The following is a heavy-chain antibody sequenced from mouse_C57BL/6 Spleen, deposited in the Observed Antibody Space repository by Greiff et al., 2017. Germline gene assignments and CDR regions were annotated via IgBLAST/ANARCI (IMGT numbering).Heavy chain of an antibody. CDR2: INPYNGCT. CDR3: ARKEGYYDPFAY. D-gene: IGHD2-3*01. V-gene: IGHV1-19*01. Sequence: EVQLQQSGPVLVKPGASVKMSCKASGYTFTDYYMNWVKQSHGKSLEWIGVINPYNGCTSYNQKFKGKATLTVDKSSSTAYMELNSLTSEDSAVYYCARKEGYYDPFAYWGQGTLVTVSA. CDR1: GYTFTDYY. J-gene: IGHJ3*01.